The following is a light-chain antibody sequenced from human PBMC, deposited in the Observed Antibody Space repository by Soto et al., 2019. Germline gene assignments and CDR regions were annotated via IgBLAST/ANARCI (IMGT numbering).Light chain of an antibody. Sequence: QSVLTQPPSVSAAPGQKVTISCSGSTSNIGNNYVSWYQQLPGTAPKLLISDNNERPSWIPDRFSGSRSGTSATLDITGLQTGDEADYYCGTWDSSLNAFVFGTGTKLTVL. CDR2: DNN. CDR1: TSNIGNNY. V-gene: IGLV1-51*01. J-gene: IGLJ1*01. CDR3: GTWDSSLNAFV.